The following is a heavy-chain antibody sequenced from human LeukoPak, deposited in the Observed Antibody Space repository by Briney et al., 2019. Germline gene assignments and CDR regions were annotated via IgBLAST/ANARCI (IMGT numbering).Heavy chain of an antibody. CDR2: MNPNSGNT. CDR1: GYTFTSYD. CDR3: ARVGIAARPPDDYFDY. J-gene: IGHJ4*02. D-gene: IGHD6-6*01. Sequence: VASVKVSCKASGYTFTSYDINWVRQATGQGLEWMGWMNPNSGNTGYAQKFQGRVTITRSTSISTAYMELSSLRSEDTAVYYCARVGIAARPPDDYFDYWGQGTLVTVSS. V-gene: IGHV1-8*03.